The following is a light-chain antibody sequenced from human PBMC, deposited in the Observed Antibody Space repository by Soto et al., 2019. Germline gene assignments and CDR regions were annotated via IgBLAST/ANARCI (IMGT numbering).Light chain of an antibody. V-gene: IGLV2-8*01. J-gene: IGLJ2*01. CDR1: SSDVGGYNF. CDR3: SSYAGTNVV. CDR2: EVN. Sequence: QSVLTQPPSASGSPGQSVTISCTGNSSDVGGYNFVSWYQQHPDKAPKLMIFEVNKRPSGVPDRFSGSKSGNTASLTVSGLQAEDEADYYCSSYAGTNVVFGGGTKLTVL.